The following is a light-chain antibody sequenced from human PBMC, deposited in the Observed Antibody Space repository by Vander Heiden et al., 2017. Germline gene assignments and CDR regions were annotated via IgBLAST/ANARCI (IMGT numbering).Light chain of an antibody. CDR1: QSVLYSSKNKNY. J-gene: IGKJ2*01. Sequence: DIVMTQSPDSLAVSLGERATINCKSSQSVLYSSKNKNYLAWYQQKPGQPPKLLIYWASTRESGVPDRFSGSGSGTDFTLTISSLQAEDVAVYYCQQYYSTLPYTFGQGTKLEIE. CDR3: QQYYSTLPYT. CDR2: WAS. V-gene: IGKV4-1*01.